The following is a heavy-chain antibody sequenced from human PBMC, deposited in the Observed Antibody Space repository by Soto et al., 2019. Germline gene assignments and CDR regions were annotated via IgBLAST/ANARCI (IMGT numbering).Heavy chain of an antibody. Sequence: SETLSLTCAVSGGSISSGGYSLSWIRQPPGKGLEWIGYIYHSGSTYYNPSLKSRVTISVDRSKNQFSLKLSSVTPADTAVYYCARTPTPWGQGTLVTVSS. CDR2: IYHSGST. J-gene: IGHJ5*02. V-gene: IGHV4-30-2*01. CDR3: ARTPTP. CDR1: GGSISSGGYS.